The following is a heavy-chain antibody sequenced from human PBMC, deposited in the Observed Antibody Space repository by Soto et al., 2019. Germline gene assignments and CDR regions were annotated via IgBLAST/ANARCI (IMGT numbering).Heavy chain of an antibody. D-gene: IGHD3-16*01. CDR1: GFTFSSYA. CDR3: GGEAGFEGDSFDD. J-gene: IGHJ4*02. CDR2: ISYDGSNK. Sequence: QVQLVESGGGVVQPGRSLRLSCAASGFTFSSYAMHWVRQAPGKGLEWVAVISYDGSNKYYADSVKGRFTICRDNSKNTLYRQRNSLRAEATAVYYGGGEAGFEGDSFDDWGQGTVVPVSS. V-gene: IGHV3-30-3*01.